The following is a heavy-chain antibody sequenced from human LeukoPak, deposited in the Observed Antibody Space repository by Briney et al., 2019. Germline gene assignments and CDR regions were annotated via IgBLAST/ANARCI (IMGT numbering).Heavy chain of an antibody. J-gene: IGHJ2*01. CDR1: GFIFSAYD. Sequence: GGSLRLSCVASGFIFSAYDMTWVRQTPGKGLEWVSSVDDIGTTTYFADSVKGRFTISRDNSKNTLYLRMNNLRAEDSAVYYCAKEPTTVNTGWYFDLWGRGTLVTVSP. CDR3: AKEPTTVNTGWYFDL. D-gene: IGHD1-1*01. V-gene: IGHV3-23*01. CDR2: VDDIGTTT.